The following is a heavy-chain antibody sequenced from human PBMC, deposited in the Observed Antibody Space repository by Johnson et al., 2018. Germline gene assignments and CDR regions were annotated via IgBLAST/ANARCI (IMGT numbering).Heavy chain of an antibody. CDR2: SSRAGPI. CDR1: GFTLSDYY. CDR3: AAWGGDSRDLGH. D-gene: IGHD2-21*02. J-gene: IGHJ1*01. V-gene: IGHV3-11*01. Sequence: QVRLVESGGALVEPGGSLRLCCAASGFTLSDYYLSWIRQAPGKGLDWVSYSSRAGPIYYGDSVRGRFTISRDNATNSLYLQMKNLRAEDTAGYFCAAWGGDSRDLGHWGQGTLVTVSS.